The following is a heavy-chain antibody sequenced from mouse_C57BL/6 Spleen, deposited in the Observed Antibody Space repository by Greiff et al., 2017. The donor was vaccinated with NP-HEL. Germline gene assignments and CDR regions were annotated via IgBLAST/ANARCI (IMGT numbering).Heavy chain of an antibody. J-gene: IGHJ3*01. CDR1: GFTFSDYG. D-gene: IGHD2-4*01. Sequence: DVKLVESGGGLVKPGGSLKLSCAASGFTFSDYGMHWVRQAPEKGLEWVAYISSGSSTIYYADTVKGRFTISRDNAKNTLFLQMTSLRSEDTAMYYCARHGDYPAWFAYWGQGTLVTVSA. V-gene: IGHV5-17*01. CDR2: ISSGSSTI. CDR3: ARHGDYPAWFAY.